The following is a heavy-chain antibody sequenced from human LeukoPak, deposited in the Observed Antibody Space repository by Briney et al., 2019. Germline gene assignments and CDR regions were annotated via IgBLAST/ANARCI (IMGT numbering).Heavy chain of an antibody. CDR1: GFTLSSYY. V-gene: IGHV3-30*14. J-gene: IGHJ4*02. CDR2: MSYDETTA. CDR3: TRGGGANYYGDYFDY. D-gene: IGHD1-26*01. Sequence: GGSLRLSCAGSGFTLSSYYMHWVRQDPDKGLEWVAVMSYDETTANYAGSVQGRFTVSRDNSKNTLFLQINSLRAEEMAMYFCTRGGGANYYGDYFDYWSQGTLVTVSS.